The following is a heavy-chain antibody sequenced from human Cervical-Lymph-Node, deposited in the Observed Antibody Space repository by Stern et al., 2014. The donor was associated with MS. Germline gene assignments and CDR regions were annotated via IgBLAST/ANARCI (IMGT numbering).Heavy chain of an antibody. CDR1: GGSISSYY. CDR2: VYYSGST. J-gene: IGHJ4*02. Sequence: QVQLVESGPGLVKPSETLSLTCTVSGGSISSYYWSWIRQPPGKGLEWIGYVYYSGSTNYNPSLKSRVTMSLDTSKNQFSLKLSSVTAADTAVYYCARGGIAVAAMGFDYWGQGTLVTVSS. V-gene: IGHV4-59*01. D-gene: IGHD6-19*01. CDR3: ARGGIAVAAMGFDY.